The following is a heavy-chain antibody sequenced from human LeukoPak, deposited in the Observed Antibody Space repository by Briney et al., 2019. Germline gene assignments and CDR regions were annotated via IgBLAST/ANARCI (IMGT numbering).Heavy chain of an antibody. CDR1: GFTFSSFT. CDR2: ISSSSSYI. CDR3: ARGIRSGATLY. Sequence: PGGSRRLSWPASGFTFSSFTMTWFRRAQGKGLDWVSSISSSSSYIYYADSVKGRFTISRDNAKNSLYLQMNSLRAEDTAVYYCARGIRSGATLYWGQGTLVTVSS. J-gene: IGHJ4*02. V-gene: IGHV3-21*01. D-gene: IGHD1-26*01.